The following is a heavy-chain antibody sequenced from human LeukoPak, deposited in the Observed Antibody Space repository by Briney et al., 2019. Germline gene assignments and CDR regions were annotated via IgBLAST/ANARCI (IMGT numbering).Heavy chain of an antibody. CDR3: ASFPLPYCSSTSCYGMDV. CDR2: MNPNSGNT. Sequence: ASVKVSCKASGYTFTSYDINWVRQATGQGLEWMGWMNPNSGNTGYAQKFQGRVTMTRNTSISTAYMELSSLRSEDTAVYYCASFPLPYCSSTSCYGMDVWGQGTTVTVSS. V-gene: IGHV1-8*01. J-gene: IGHJ6*02. D-gene: IGHD2-2*01. CDR1: GYTFTSYD.